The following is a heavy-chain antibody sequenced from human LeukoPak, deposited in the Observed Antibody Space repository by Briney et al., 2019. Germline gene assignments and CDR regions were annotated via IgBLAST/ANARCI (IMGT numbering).Heavy chain of an antibody. CDR1: GFTFSSYA. Sequence: GGSLRLSCAASGFTFSSYAMSWVRQAPGKGLEWVSAISGSGGSTYYADSVKGRFTISRDNSKNTLYLQMNSLRAEDTAVYYCARDGDYYGSGTTTPYYFDYWGQGTLVTVSS. J-gene: IGHJ4*02. V-gene: IGHV3-23*01. CDR2: ISGSGGST. D-gene: IGHD3-10*01. CDR3: ARDGDYYGSGTTTPYYFDY.